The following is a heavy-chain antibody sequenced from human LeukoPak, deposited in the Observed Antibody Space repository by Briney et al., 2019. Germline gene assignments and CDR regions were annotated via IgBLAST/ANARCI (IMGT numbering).Heavy chain of an antibody. V-gene: IGHV3-9*01. CDR2: ISWNSGSI. CDR3: AEDMGGYYGSGTQVYYYYYGMDV. CDR1: GFTFDDYA. Sequence: GGSPRLSCAASGFTFDDYAMHWVRQAPGKGLEWVSGISWNSGSIGYADSVKGRFTISRDNAKNSLYLQMNSLRAEDTALYYCAEDMGGYYGSGTQVYYYYYGMDVWGQGTTVTVSS. J-gene: IGHJ6*02. D-gene: IGHD3-10*01.